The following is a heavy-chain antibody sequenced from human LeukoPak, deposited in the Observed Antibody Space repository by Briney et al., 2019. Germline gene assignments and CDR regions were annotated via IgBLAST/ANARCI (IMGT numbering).Heavy chain of an antibody. D-gene: IGHD5-12*01. CDR3: ARGGYSGYEGDPGNLVDY. V-gene: IGHV1-2*06. Sequence: ASVKVSCKASGYTFTGYYMHWVRQAPGQGLEWMGRINPNSGGTNYAQKFQGRVTMTRDTSISTAYMELSRLRSDDTAVYYCARGGYSGYEGDPGNLVDYWGQGTLVTVSS. CDR1: GYTFTGYY. J-gene: IGHJ4*02. CDR2: INPNSGGT.